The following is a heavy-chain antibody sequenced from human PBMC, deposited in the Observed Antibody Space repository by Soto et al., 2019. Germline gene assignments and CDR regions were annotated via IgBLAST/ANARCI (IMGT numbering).Heavy chain of an antibody. D-gene: IGHD5-12*01. CDR3: ARRRGFPYYYGMDV. CDR1: GGSISSGGYS. J-gene: IGHJ6*02. V-gene: IGHV4-30-2*01. Sequence: QLQLQESGSGLVKPSQTLSLTCAVSGGSISSGGYSWSWIRQPPGKGLEWIGYIYHSGSTYYNPSLKIRVTISVDSSKIQFSRKLSSVTAADTAVYYCARRRGFPYYYGMDVWGQGTTVTVSS. CDR2: IYHSGST.